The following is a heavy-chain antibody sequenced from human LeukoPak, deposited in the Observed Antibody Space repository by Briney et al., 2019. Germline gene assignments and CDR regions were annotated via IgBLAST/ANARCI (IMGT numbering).Heavy chain of an antibody. J-gene: IGHJ4*02. CDR3: AKDGGDDFWSGYLYYFDY. CDR1: GFTFSSYE. CDR2: ISSSGSTI. D-gene: IGHD3-3*01. V-gene: IGHV3-48*03. Sequence: GGSLRLSCAASGFTFSSYEMNWVRQAPGKGLEWVSYISSSGSTIYYADSVKGRFTISRDNAKNSLYLQMNSLRAEDTAVYYCAKDGGDDFWSGYLYYFDYWGQGTLVTVSS.